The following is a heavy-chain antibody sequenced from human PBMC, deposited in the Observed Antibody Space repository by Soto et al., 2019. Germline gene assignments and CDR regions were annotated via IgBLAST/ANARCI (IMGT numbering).Heavy chain of an antibody. V-gene: IGHV4-59*12. Sequence: TLSLTCTVSGASISRYYWSWIRQSPGKGLEWIGYLYNTGSTIYNPSLKSRVTISVDTSKNQFSLKLSSVTAADTAVYYCARVPGPWGQGTLVTVSS. CDR1: GASISRYY. CDR2: LYNTGST. J-gene: IGHJ5*02. CDR3: ARVPGP.